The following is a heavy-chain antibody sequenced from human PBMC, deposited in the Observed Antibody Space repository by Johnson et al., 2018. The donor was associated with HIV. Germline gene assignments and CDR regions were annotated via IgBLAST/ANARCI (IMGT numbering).Heavy chain of an antibody. CDR3: AKDFVAFWGRPADAFDI. CDR1: GFTFSSNA. Sequence: QVQLVESGGGVVQPGGSLRLSCAASGFTFSSNAMHWVRQAPGKWLEWVAFIVYDGSKKYYADAVKGRLTISRDNSKNTLYLQMNSLRVEDTAVYYCAKDFVAFWGRPADAFDIWGQGTMVTVSS. V-gene: IGHV3-30*02. J-gene: IGHJ3*02. CDR2: IVYDGSKK. D-gene: IGHD3-16*01.